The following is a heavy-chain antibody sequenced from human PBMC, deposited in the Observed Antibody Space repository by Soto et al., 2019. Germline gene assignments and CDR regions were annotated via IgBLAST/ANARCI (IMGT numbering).Heavy chain of an antibody. J-gene: IGHJ6*02. Sequence: EVQLLESGGGLVQPGGSLRLSCTASGFTFSSYALSWVRQAPGKGLEWVSDISGIGGSTYYADSVKGRFTISRDNSKNTLYLQMNSLRAEDTAVYYCAEVGVTAHYGMDVWGQGTTVTVSS. D-gene: IGHD3-16*01. CDR3: AEVGVTAHYGMDV. V-gene: IGHV3-23*01. CDR2: ISGIGGST. CDR1: GFTFSSYA.